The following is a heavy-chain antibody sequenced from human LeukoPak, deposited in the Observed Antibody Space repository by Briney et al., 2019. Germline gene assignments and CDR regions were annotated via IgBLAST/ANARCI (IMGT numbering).Heavy chain of an antibody. J-gene: IGHJ5*02. Sequence: SETLSLTCAVYGGSFSGYYWSWIRQPPGKGLEWIGEINHSGSTNYNPSLKSRVTISVDTSENQFSLKLSSVTAADTAVYYCARGGEADYDYVWGSYRYDWFDPWGQGTLVTVSS. CDR2: INHSGST. CDR1: GGSFSGYY. V-gene: IGHV4-34*01. D-gene: IGHD3-16*02. CDR3: ARGGEADYDYVWGSYRYDWFDP.